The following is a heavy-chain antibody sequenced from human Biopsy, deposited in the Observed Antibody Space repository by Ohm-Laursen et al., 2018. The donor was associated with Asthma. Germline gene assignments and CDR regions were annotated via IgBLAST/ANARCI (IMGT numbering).Heavy chain of an antibody. CDR2: IMTVFGTT. CDR1: GYSLTDLS. CDR3: ARDYDGDYVQRHLPLAY. J-gene: IGHJ4*02. V-gene: IGHV1-69*01. D-gene: IGHD4-17*01. Sequence: SSVKVSCKISGYSLTDLSMHWVRQAPGQGLEWLGGIMTVFGTTNYAQKFQGRVTITADESTSTAYMEVTSLRSEDTAVYFCARDYDGDYVQRHLPLAYWGQGTLVTVSS.